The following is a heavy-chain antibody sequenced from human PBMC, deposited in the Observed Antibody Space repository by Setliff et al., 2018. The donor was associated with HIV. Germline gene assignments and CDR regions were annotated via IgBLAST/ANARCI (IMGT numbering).Heavy chain of an antibody. Sequence: GGSLRLSCAASGFTVSSNYMTWVRQAPGKGLEWVSVIYSGGSTNYADSVKGRFTISRDKSKNTLYLQMNSLRAEDTAVYYCAGESSIAVAEYFQHWGQGTLVTVSS. V-gene: IGHV3-53*01. CDR1: GFTVSSNY. CDR2: IYSGGST. D-gene: IGHD6-19*01. J-gene: IGHJ1*01. CDR3: AGESSIAVAEYFQH.